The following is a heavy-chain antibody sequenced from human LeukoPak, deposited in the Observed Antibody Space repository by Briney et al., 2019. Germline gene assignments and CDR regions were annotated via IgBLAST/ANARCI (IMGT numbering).Heavy chain of an antibody. J-gene: IGHJ3*02. Sequence: SETLSLTCTVSGGSISSSSYYWGWIRQPPGKGLEWIGSIYYSGSTYYNPSLKSRVTISVDTSKNQFSLKLSSVTAADTAVYYCARVPPGEQQYVHYDAFDIWGQGTMVTVSS. CDR1: GGSISSSSYY. CDR2: IYYSGST. V-gene: IGHV4-39*07. D-gene: IGHD6-13*01. CDR3: ARVPPGEQQYVHYDAFDI.